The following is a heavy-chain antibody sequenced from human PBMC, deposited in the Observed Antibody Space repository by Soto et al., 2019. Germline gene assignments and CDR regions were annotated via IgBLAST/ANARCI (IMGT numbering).Heavy chain of an antibody. CDR2: IYYSGST. Sequence: SETLSLTCTVSGGSISSGGYYWSWIRQHPGKGLEWIGYIYYSGSTYYNPSLKSRVTISVDTSKNQFSLKLSSVTAADTAVYYCARATLRPGLYYFDYWGQGTLVTVSS. V-gene: IGHV4-31*03. J-gene: IGHJ4*02. CDR1: GGSISSGGYY. CDR3: ARATLRPGLYYFDY. D-gene: IGHD5-12*01.